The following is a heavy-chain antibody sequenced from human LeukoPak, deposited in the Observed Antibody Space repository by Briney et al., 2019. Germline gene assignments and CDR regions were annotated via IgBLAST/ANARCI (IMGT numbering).Heavy chain of an antibody. CDR1: GGSFSGYY. Sequence: PSETLSLTCAVYGGSFSGYYWSWIRQPPGKGLEWIGEINHSGSTNYNPSLKSRATISVDTSKNQFSLKLSSVTAADTAVYYCARGSSSWAYYYYGMDVWGQGTTVTVSS. V-gene: IGHV4-34*01. CDR2: INHSGST. J-gene: IGHJ6*02. D-gene: IGHD6-13*01. CDR3: ARGSSSWAYYYYGMDV.